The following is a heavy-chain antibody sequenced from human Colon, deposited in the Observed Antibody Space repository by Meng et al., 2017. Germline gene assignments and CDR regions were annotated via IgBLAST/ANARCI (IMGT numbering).Heavy chain of an antibody. Sequence: QGQLLESGPGLVKPSGTLSLTCAVSGGSITTNSYWSWVRQSPEKGLEWIGQIDHRGDPYSNASLKSRVTISIDRSKNQFSLKLSSVTAADTAVYYCARDRKHYGERGWFDPWGQGTLVTVSS. CDR3: ARDRKHYGERGWFDP. D-gene: IGHD4-17*01. J-gene: IGHJ5*02. CDR1: GGSITTNSY. V-gene: IGHV4-4*02. CDR2: IDHRGDP.